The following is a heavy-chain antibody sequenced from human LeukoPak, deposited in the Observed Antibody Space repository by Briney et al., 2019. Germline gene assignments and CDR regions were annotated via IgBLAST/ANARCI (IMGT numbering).Heavy chain of an antibody. CDR1: AYTFTDYF. CDR2: INPNSGGT. D-gene: IGHD3-3*01. CDR3: ARDRESYDFWSGYPTLYYYYYYMDV. Sequence: ASVKVSCKASAYTFTDYFMYWVRQAPGQGLEWMGWINPNSGGTDYAQNFQGRVTMTRDMSINTVYMELSGLRSDDTAVYYCARDRESYDFWSGYPTLYYYYYYMDVWGKGTTVTVSS. V-gene: IGHV1-2*02. J-gene: IGHJ6*03.